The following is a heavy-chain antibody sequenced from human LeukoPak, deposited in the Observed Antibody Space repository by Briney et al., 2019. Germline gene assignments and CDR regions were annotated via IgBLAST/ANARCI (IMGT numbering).Heavy chain of an antibody. CDR2: IYYSGST. V-gene: IGHV4-59*01. CDR3: AREGGYDFWSGYYTKNYYYYYMDV. CDR1: GGSISSYY. Sequence: SETLSPTCTVSGGSISSYYWSWIRQPPGKGLEWIGYIYYSGSTNYNPSLKSRVTISVDTSKNQFSLKLSSVTAADTAVYYCAREGGYDFWSGYYTKNYYYYYMDVWGKGTTVTASS. D-gene: IGHD3-3*01. J-gene: IGHJ6*03.